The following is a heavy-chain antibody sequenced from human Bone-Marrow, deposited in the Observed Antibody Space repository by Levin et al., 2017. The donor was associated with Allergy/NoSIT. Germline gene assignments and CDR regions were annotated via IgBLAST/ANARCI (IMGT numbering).Heavy chain of an antibody. CDR2: INPNSGGT. D-gene: IGHD6-19*01. V-gene: IGHV1-2*06. CDR3: ARVVSSGWYYFDY. J-gene: IGHJ4*02. Sequence: EASVKVSCKASGYTFTGYYMHWVRQAPGQGLEWMGRINPNSGGTNYAQKFQGRVTMTRDTSISTAYMELSRLRSDDTAVYYCARVVSSGWYYFDYWGQGTLVTVSS. CDR1: GYTFTGYY.